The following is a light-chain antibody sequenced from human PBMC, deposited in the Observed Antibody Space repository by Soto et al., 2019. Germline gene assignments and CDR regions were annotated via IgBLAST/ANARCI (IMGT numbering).Light chain of an antibody. CDR2: DTS. CDR3: LLYYSGGRRV. Sequence: QTVVTQEPSLTVSPGGTVTLTCGSSPGAVTSGHYPYWFQQKPGQAPRTLIYDTSNTHSWTPARFSGSLLGGKAALTLSGAQPEDEADYYCLLYYSGGRRVFGGGTKLTVL. J-gene: IGLJ2*01. CDR1: PGAVTSGHY. V-gene: IGLV7-46*01.